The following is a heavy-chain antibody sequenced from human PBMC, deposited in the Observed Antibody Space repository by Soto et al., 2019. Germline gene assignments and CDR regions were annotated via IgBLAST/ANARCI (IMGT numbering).Heavy chain of an antibody. CDR2: ISYDGSNK. J-gene: IGHJ4*02. D-gene: IGHD3-22*01. CDR1: GFTFSSYA. Sequence: GGSLRLCCAASGFTFSSYAMSWVRQAPGKGLEWVAAISYDGSNKFYVDPVKGRFTISGDNSKNTVDLQMNSPRVEDTAVFYCAKDTYYHDSSGYYTFDYWGQGTLVTVSS. V-gene: IGHV3-30*18. CDR3: AKDTYYHDSSGYYTFDY.